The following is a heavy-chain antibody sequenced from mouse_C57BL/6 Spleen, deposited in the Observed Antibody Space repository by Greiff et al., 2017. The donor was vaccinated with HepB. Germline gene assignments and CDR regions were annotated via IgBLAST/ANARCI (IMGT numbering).Heavy chain of an antibody. Sequence: QVQLQQPGAELVKPGASVKLSCKASGYTFTSYWMHWVKQRPGQGLEWIGMIHPNSGSTNYNEKFKSKATLTVDKSSSTAYMQLSSLTSEDSAVYYCARRDYGSSYAGFAYWGPGTLDTVSA. D-gene: IGHD1-1*01. CDR2: IHPNSGST. V-gene: IGHV1-64*01. CDR1: GYTFTSYW. J-gene: IGHJ3*01. CDR3: ARRDYGSSYAGFAY.